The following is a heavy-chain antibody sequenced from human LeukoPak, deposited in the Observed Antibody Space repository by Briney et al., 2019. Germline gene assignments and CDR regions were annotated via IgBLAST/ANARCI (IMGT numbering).Heavy chain of an antibody. CDR2: ISAYNGNT. CDR1: GYTFTSYG. Sequence: ASVKVSCKASGYTFTSYGISWVRQASGQGLEWMGWISAYNGNTNFAQKLQGRGTMTTDTSKSTAYMELRSLRSDDTAVYYCARGWRTWCGELLWTEPYYFDYWGQGTLGTVSS. J-gene: IGHJ4*02. V-gene: IGHV1-18*01. D-gene: IGHD3-10*01. CDR3: ARGWRTWCGELLWTEPYYFDY.